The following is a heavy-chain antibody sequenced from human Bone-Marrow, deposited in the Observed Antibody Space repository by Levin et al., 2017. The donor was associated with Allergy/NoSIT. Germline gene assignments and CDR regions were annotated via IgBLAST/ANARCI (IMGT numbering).Heavy chain of an antibody. CDR2: MNPNSGNT. V-gene: IGHV1-8*01. CDR3: ARGPRLGESHPLNFDY. CDR1: GYTFTSYD. J-gene: IGHJ4*02. D-gene: IGHD3-16*01. Sequence: GASVKVSCKASGYTFTSYDINWVRQATGQGLEWMGWMNPNSGNTGYAQKFQGRVTMTRNTSISTAYMELSSLRSEDTAVYYCARGPRLGESHPLNFDYWGQGTLVTVSS.